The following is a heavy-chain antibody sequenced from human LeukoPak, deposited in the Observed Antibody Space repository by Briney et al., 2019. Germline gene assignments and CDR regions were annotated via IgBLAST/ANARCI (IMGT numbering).Heavy chain of an antibody. CDR2: FDPENGET. D-gene: IGHD5-18*01. Sequence: ASVKISCKVFGYTLTELSLHWVRQAPGKGLDWMGGFDPENGETVYAQKFQGRVTMTDDTSIDTAYMELNSLRSEDTAVYYCATSTKAGYSYGVRRRHFDYWGQGTLVTVSS. CDR3: ATSTKAGYSYGVRRRHFDY. J-gene: IGHJ4*02. CDR1: GYTLTELS. V-gene: IGHV1-24*01.